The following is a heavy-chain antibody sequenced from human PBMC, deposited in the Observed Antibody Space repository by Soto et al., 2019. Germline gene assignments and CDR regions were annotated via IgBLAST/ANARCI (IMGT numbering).Heavy chain of an antibody. V-gene: IGHV4-34*01. CDR3: ARGGRTYYDSSGRSGRYFQH. CDR1: GGSFSGYY. J-gene: IGHJ1*01. D-gene: IGHD3-22*01. Sequence: KASETLSLTCAVYGGSFSGYYWSWIRQPPGKGLEWIGEINHSGSTNYNPSLKSRVTISVDTSKNRFSLKLSSVTAADTAVYYCARGGRTYYDSSGRSGRYFQHWGQGTLVTVSS. CDR2: INHSGST.